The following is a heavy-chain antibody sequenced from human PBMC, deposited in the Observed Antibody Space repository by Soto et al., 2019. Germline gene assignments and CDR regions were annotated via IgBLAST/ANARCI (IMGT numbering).Heavy chain of an antibody. D-gene: IGHD3-3*01. CDR2: IFYNGDT. Sequence: QVLLQESGPGLVQPSETLSLTCTVSGASVSSNNHYWTWIRQATGKGLEWIGDIFYNGDTNYNPSLRSAVTLSVDTFRNQFSLEVSCVTAADTAIYYCARDLGALDDFWSSLISAGGNYYYGWDVWGQGATVTVSS. V-gene: IGHV4-61*01. CDR3: ARDLGALDDFWSSLISAGGNYYYGWDV. J-gene: IGHJ6*02. CDR1: GASVSSNNHY.